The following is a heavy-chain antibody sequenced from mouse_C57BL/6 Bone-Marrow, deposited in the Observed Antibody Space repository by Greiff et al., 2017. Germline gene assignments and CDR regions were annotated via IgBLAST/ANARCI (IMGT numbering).Heavy chain of an antibody. CDR3: ARDPYYYGSSYVFDY. V-gene: IGHV5-4*01. D-gene: IGHD1-1*01. Sequence: EVKLVESGGGLVKPGGSLKLSCAASGFTFSSYAMSWVRQTPEKRLEWVATISDGGSYTYYPDNVKGRFTISRDNAKNNLYLQMSHLKSEDTAMYYCARDPYYYGSSYVFDYWGQGTTLTVSS. J-gene: IGHJ2*01. CDR1: GFTFSSYA. CDR2: ISDGGSYT.